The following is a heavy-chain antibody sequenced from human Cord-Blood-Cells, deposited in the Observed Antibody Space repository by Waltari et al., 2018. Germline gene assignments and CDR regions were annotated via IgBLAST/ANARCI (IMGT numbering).Heavy chain of an antibody. D-gene: IGHD1-26*01. J-gene: IGHJ4*02. CDR2: ISGTGGST. V-gene: IGHV3-23*01. CDR3: AKDRRSFDYFGY. Sequence: EVQLLESGGGLVQPGGSLRPSCAASGFTFSSYAMSWGRQAPGKWLECGSAISGTGGSTYDAESGKVRFTIPRDNSKITLYLQMNSLRAEDTAVYYCAKDRRSFDYFGYWGQGTLVTVSS. CDR1: GFTFSSYA.